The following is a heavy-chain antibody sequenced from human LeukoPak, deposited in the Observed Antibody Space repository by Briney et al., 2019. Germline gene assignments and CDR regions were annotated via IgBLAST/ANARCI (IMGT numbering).Heavy chain of an antibody. J-gene: IGHJ4*02. V-gene: IGHV1-18*01. D-gene: IGHD6-13*01. Sequence: ASVKVSCKASGCTFISYGISWVRQAPGQGLEWMGWNSAYNGNTNYAQKLQGRVTMTTDTSTSTAYMELRSLRSDDTAVYYCARPSRRGSIAAAVDYWGQGTLVTVSS. CDR2: NSAYNGNT. CDR1: GCTFISYG. CDR3: ARPSRRGSIAAAVDY.